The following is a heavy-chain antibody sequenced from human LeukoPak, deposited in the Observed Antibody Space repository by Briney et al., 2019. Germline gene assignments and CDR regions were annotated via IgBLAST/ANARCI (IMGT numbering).Heavy chain of an antibody. J-gene: IGHJ5*02. D-gene: IGHD3-9*01. CDR1: GGTFSSYA. V-gene: IGHV1-69*05. CDR2: IIPIFGTA. CDR3: ARNGHFDWSAPNWFDP. Sequence: GASVKVSCKASGGTFSSYAISWVRQAPGQGLEWMGRIIPIFGTANYAQKFQGRVTITTDESTSTAYMELSSLRSEDTAVYYCARNGHFDWSAPNWFDPWGQGTLVTVSS.